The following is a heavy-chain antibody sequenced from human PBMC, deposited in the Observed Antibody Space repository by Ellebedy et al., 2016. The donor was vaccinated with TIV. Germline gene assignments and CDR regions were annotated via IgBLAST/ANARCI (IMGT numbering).Heavy chain of an antibody. CDR3: AREPPETLFFDY. V-gene: IGHV1-69*05. CDR1: GGTFSNKG. J-gene: IGHJ4*02. Sequence: SVKVSCXASGGTFSNKGISWVRQAPGQGLEWMGGIIPVFGTVNYAQKFRDRVTMTRDTSTNTVYMDLSSLRSEDTAIYYCAREPPETLFFDYWGQGTLVTVSS. CDR2: IIPVFGTV. D-gene: IGHD1-14*01.